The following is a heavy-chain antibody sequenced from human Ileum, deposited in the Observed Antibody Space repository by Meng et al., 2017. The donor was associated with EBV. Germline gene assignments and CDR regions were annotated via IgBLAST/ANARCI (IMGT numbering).Heavy chain of an antibody. CDR2: IYTGDIT. J-gene: IGHJ4*02. CDR1: GFSVNTNY. V-gene: IGHV3-53*01. Sequence: EVQLVESGGGSIQPGGSLRRSCAASGFSVNTNYITWVRQAPGKGREWVSLIYTGDITYYADSVKRRFTISRDNSKNTLSLQMNSLRAEDTAVYYCARGQPYFDYWGQGTLVTVSS. CDR3: ARGQPYFDY.